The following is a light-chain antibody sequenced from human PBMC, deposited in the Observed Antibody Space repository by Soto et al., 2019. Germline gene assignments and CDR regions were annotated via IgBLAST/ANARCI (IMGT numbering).Light chain of an antibody. CDR2: DAS. CDR1: QSVSSN. J-gene: IGKJ4*01. V-gene: IGKV3-15*01. Sequence: EIEMTQSPATLSVSPGESATLSCRASQSVSSNLAWYQQKPGQAPRLLIYDASTRATGIPARFSGSGSGTDFTLTISSLQSEDFAVYYCQQYNNWPPLTFGGGTKVEIK. CDR3: QQYNNWPPLT.